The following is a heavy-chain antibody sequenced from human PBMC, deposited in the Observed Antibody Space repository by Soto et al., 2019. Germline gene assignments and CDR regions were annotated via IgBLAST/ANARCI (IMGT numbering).Heavy chain of an antibody. J-gene: IGHJ5*02. CDR2: IYHSGST. CDR3: ARDYMVRGVMRWFDP. CDR1: GGSISSSNW. D-gene: IGHD3-10*01. V-gene: IGHV4-4*02. Sequence: QVQLQESGPGLVKPSGTLSLTCAVSGGSISSSNWWSWVRQPPGKGLEWIGEIYHSGSTNYNPSHKSRVTISVDKSKNQFSLKRSSVPAADTAVYYCARDYMVRGVMRWFDPWGQGTLVTVSS.